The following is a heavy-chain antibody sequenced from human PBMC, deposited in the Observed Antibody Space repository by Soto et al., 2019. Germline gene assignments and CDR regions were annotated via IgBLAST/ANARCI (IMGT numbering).Heavy chain of an antibody. D-gene: IGHD1-7*01. CDR1: GGSFSGYY. V-gene: IGHV4-34*01. CDR2: INHSGST. Sequence: SETLSLTCAVYGGSFSGYYWSWIRQPPGKGLEWIGEINHSGSTNYNPSLKSRVTISVDTSKNQFSLKLSSVTAADTAVYYCARHPYNWNCGSDYWGQGTLVTVSS. CDR3: ARHPYNWNCGSDY. J-gene: IGHJ4*02.